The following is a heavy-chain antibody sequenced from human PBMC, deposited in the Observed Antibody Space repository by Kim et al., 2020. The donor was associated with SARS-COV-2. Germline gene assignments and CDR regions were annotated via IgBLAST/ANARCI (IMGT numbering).Heavy chain of an antibody. J-gene: IGHJ4*02. CDR1: GSTFSAYV. CDR2: INLSGGT. Sequence: PGGSLRLSCAASGSTFSAYVLNWVRQAPGKGLRWVSLINLSGGTYYADSVKGRFTTSRDNSKDTLYLQMNSLRVEDTAVYYCSTALTGVGLSNHWGQGTLVSVSS. CDR3: STALTGVGLSNH. V-gene: IGHV3-23*01. D-gene: IGHD2-8*01.